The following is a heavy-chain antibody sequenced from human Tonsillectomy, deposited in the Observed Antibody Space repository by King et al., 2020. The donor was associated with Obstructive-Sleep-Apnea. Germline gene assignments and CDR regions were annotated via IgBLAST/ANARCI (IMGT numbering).Heavy chain of an antibody. CDR2: ISYSGST. Sequence: QLQESGPGLVKPSETLSLTCTVSGGSISSSSYYWGWIRQPPGKGLEWIGSISYSGSTYYNPSLKSRVTISVDTSKNPFSLKLSSVTAADTAVYYCARVGVTMVRGVDYWGQGTLVTVSS. CDR3: ARVGVTMVRGVDY. D-gene: IGHD3-10*01. V-gene: IGHV4-39*07. CDR1: GGSISSSSYY. J-gene: IGHJ4*02.